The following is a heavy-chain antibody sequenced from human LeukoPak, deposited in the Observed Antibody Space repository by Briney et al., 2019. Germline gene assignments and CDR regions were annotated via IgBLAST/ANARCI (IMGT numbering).Heavy chain of an antibody. CDR2: ISYDGSNK. CDR1: GFTFSSYA. D-gene: IGHD3-22*01. Sequence: GGSLRLSCAASGFTFSSYAMHWVRQAPGKGLEWVAVISYDGSNKYYADSVKGRFTSSRDNSKNTLYLQMNSLRAEDTAVYYCARGERAYYYDSSGSSSIDYWGQGTLVTVSS. CDR3: ARGERAYYYDSSGSSSIDY. V-gene: IGHV3-30-3*01. J-gene: IGHJ4*02.